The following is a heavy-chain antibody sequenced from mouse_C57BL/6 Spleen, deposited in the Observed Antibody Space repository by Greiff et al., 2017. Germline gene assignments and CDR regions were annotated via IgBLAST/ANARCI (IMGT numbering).Heavy chain of an antibody. J-gene: IGHJ2*01. D-gene: IGHD2-2*01. V-gene: IGHV1-69*01. CDR1: GYTFTSYW. Sequence: QVQLQQPGAELVMPGASVKLSCKASGYTFTSYWMHWVKQRPGQGLEWIGEIDPSDSYTNYNQKFQGKSTLTVDKSSSTAYMQLSSLTSEDSAVYYCARGGGYDVNFDYWGQGTTLTVSS. CDR3: ARGGGYDVNFDY. CDR2: IDPSDSYT.